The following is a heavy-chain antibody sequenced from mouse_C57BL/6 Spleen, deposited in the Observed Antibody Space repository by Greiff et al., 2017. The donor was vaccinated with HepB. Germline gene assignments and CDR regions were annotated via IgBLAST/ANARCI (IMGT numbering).Heavy chain of an antibody. CDR2: INPSTGGT. D-gene: IGHD2-3*01. CDR3: ARIYDGYFDY. Sequence: EVQLQQSGPELVKPGASVKISCKASGYSFTGYYMNWVKQSPEKSLEWIGEINPSTGGTTYNQKFKAKATLTVDKSSSTAYMQLKSLTSEDSAVYYCARIYDGYFDYWGQGTTRTGSS. V-gene: IGHV1-42*01. CDR1: GYSFTGYY. J-gene: IGHJ2*01.